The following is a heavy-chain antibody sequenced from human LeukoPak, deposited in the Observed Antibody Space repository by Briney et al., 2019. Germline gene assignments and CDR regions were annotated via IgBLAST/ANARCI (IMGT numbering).Heavy chain of an antibody. Sequence: GGSLRLSCAASGFTVSSNYMSWVRQAPGKGLEWVSVIYSGGSTYYADSVKGRFTISRDNSKNTLYLQMNSLRAVDTAVYYCARDRGYSYGYGYYYYGMDVWGQGTTVTVSS. D-gene: IGHD5-18*01. CDR1: GFTVSSNY. CDR2: IYSGGST. V-gene: IGHV3-53*01. CDR3: ARDRGYSYGYGYYYYGMDV. J-gene: IGHJ6*02.